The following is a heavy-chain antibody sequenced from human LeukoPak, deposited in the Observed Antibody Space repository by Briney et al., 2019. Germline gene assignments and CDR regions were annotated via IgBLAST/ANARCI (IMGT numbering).Heavy chain of an antibody. Sequence: GRSLRLSCAASGFSFSTSWMHWVRQAPGKGLVWVSRIHSDGIGTTYADSVKGRFTISRDNSKNTLYLQMNSLRAEDTAVYYCARGSERYYYGSGSLDYWGQGTLVTVSS. CDR1: GFSFSTSW. CDR3: ARGSERYYYGSGSLDY. V-gene: IGHV3-74*03. J-gene: IGHJ4*02. CDR2: IHSDGIGT. D-gene: IGHD3-10*01.